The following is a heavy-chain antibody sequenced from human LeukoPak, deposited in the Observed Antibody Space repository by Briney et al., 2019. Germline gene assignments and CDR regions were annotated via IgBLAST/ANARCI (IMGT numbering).Heavy chain of an antibody. J-gene: IGHJ4*02. CDR1: GFTFSSYA. V-gene: IGHV3-23*01. CDR2: ISGGGGST. CDR3: AKDQITVVTNPFDY. Sequence: GGSLRLSCAASGFTFSSYAMNWVRQAPGKGLEWVSAISGGGGSTYYADSVKGRFTISRDNSKNTLYLQMNSLRAEDTAVYYCAKDQITVVTNPFDYWGQGTLVTVSS. D-gene: IGHD4-23*01.